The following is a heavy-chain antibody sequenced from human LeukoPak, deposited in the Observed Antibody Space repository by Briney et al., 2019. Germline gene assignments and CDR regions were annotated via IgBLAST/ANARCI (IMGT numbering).Heavy chain of an antibody. V-gene: IGHV4-38-2*02. CDR3: VRDSSVGPPPGW. Sequence: SETLSLTCDVSGYSISSYDYWGWIRQPPGKGLEWIGNIFHTGTTYYNPPFRSRVTKSVDTSKSQFSLRLSSVTAADTAVYYCVRDSSVGPPPGWWGQGTLVTVSS. CDR1: GYSISSYDY. CDR2: IFHTGTT. J-gene: IGHJ4*02. D-gene: IGHD1-26*01.